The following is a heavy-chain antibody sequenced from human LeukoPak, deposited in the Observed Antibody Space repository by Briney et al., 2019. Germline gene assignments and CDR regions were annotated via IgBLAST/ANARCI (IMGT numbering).Heavy chain of an antibody. Sequence: SQTLSLTCAISGDSVSSNSAAWNWFRQSPSRGLEWLGRTYYRSKWYNDYAVSVKSRITINPDTSKNQFSLQLNSVTPEDTAVYYCARETTYYDSSGYWFDYWGQGTLVTVSS. D-gene: IGHD3-22*01. CDR3: ARETTYYDSSGYWFDY. CDR1: GDSVSSNSAA. V-gene: IGHV6-1*01. J-gene: IGHJ4*02. CDR2: TYYRSKWYN.